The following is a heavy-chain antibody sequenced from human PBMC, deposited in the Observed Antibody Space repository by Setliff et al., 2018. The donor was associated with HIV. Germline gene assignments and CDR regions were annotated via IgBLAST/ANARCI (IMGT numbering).Heavy chain of an antibody. V-gene: IGHV1-3*01. CDR1: GYSFSNFA. CDR3: ARVRCSGANCFNWFDF. J-gene: IGHJ5*01. Sequence: ASVKVSCKASGYSFSNFAIHWVRQAPGQRLEWLGWINAGSGNTRYSQKYQDRLTITRDTSARTVYMELSSLKSEDTAVYYCARVRCSGANCFNWFDFWGQGTPVTVSS. CDR2: INAGSGNT. D-gene: IGHD2-15*01.